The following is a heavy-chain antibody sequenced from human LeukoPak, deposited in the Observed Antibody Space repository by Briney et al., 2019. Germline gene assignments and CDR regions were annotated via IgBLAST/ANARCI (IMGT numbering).Heavy chain of an antibody. CDR1: GYTFASYG. V-gene: IGHV1-18*01. CDR2: ISAYNGNT. CDR3: ARDSFGCSGGSCYSGGNYFDY. Sequence: GASVKVSCKASGYTFASYGISWVRQAPGQGLEWMGWISAYNGNTNYAHKLQGRVTMTTDTSTSTAYMDLRSLRSDDTTVYYCARDSFGCSGGSCYSGGNYFDYWGQGTLVTVSS. J-gene: IGHJ4*02. D-gene: IGHD2-15*01.